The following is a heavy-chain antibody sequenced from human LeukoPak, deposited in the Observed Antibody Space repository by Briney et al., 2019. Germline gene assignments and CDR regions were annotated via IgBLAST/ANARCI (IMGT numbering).Heavy chain of an antibody. V-gene: IGHV3-21*04. CDR2: ISGSSSYI. J-gene: IGHJ4*02. CDR1: GFTFSSHS. D-gene: IGHD5-18*01. Sequence: PGGSLRLSCAASGFTFSSHSINWVRQAPGKGLEWVSSISGSSSYIYYADSVKGRFTISRDNSKNTLYLQMNSLRAEDTAVYYCAKDPYPGDTAMDAFDYWGQGTLVTVSS. CDR3: AKDPYPGDTAMDAFDY.